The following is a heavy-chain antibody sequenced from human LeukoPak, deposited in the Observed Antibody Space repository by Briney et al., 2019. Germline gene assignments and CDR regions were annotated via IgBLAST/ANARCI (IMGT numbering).Heavy chain of an antibody. CDR3: ARRAYCGGDCTKLYNSHYAMDV. J-gene: IGHJ6*02. CDR1: GDIFTSNC. V-gene: IGHV5-51*01. D-gene: IGHD2-21*02. Sequence: KRRGSLKISRKGSGDIFTSNCIIRVREVPGQGLECMGSFCPGGSDTSCSPSFRGQVTISADKSSNTAYLQWSSLRASDSAIYYCARRAYCGGDCTKLYNSHYAMDVWGQGTTVTVSS. CDR2: FCPGGSDT.